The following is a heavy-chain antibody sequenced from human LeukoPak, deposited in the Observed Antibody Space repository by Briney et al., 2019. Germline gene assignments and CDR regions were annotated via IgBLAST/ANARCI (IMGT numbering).Heavy chain of an antibody. CDR2: ITGSSTWT. V-gene: IGHV3-23*01. D-gene: IGHD7-27*01. CDR3: ARELVSLGTGYFDL. J-gene: IGHJ2*01. Sequence: PGGSLILSCEASGFTFGTYGMTWVRQAPGKGLEWVSGITGSSTWTYYADSVRGRFTISRDNSKNTLHLQMNNLTADDTAIYYCARELVSLGTGYFDLWGRGTLVTVSS. CDR1: GFTFGTYG.